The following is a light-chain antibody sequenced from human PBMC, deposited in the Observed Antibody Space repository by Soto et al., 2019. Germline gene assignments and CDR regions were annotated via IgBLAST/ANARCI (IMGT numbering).Light chain of an antibody. CDR3: QQYGGSHRLT. CDR2: GAF. V-gene: IGKV3-20*01. Sequence: EIVLTQFPGTLSLSPGERATLSCRASESVSSSYIAWYQQKPGQAPRLLIYGAFSGAAGIPDRFSGSGSGTDFTLAINRLEPEDFAVYYCQQYGGSHRLTFGGGTKVDSK. J-gene: IGKJ4*01. CDR1: ESVSSSY.